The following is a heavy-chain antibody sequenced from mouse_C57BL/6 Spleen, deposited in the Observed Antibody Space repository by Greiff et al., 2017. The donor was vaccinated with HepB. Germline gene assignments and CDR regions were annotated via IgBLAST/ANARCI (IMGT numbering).Heavy chain of an antibody. V-gene: IGHV5-4*03. D-gene: IGHD2-4*01. CDR3: ARLLRRENFDY. Sequence: EVKVVESGGGLVKPGGSLKLSCAASGFTFSSYAMSWVRQTPEKRLEWVATISDGGSYTYYPDNVKGRFTISRDNAKNNLYLQMSHLKSEDTAMYYCARLLRRENFDYWGQGTTLTVSS. CDR1: GFTFSSYA. J-gene: IGHJ2*01. CDR2: ISDGGSYT.